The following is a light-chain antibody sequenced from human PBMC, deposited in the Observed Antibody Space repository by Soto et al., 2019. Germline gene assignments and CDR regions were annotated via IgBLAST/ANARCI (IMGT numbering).Light chain of an antibody. V-gene: IGKV3-15*01. CDR2: GAS. J-gene: IGKJ4*01. Sequence: EIVMTQSPGTLSGXXGEIATLSCRASQSVSSNLAWYQHKPGQAPRLHIYGASTRATGIPARFSGSGSGTEFTLTISSLQSEDIATYYCQQYDNLPLTFGGGTKVDIK. CDR3: QQYDNLPLT. CDR1: QSVSSN.